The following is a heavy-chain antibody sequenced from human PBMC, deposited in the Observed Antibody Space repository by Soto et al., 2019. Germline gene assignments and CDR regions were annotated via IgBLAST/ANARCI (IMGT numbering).Heavy chain of an antibody. J-gene: IGHJ4*02. Sequence: QVQLVESGGGVVQPGRSLRLSCAASGFTFSSYAMHWVRQAPGKGLEWGAVISYDGSNKYYADSVKGRFTISRDNSKNTLYLQMNSLRAEDTAVYYCAREGFYCISTSCYASGFDYWGQGTLVTVSS. CDR1: GFTFSSYA. V-gene: IGHV3-30-3*01. D-gene: IGHD2-2*01. CDR3: AREGFYCISTSCYASGFDY. CDR2: ISYDGSNK.